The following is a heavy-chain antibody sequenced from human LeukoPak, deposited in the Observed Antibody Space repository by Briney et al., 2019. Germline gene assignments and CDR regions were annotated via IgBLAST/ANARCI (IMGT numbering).Heavy chain of an antibody. CDR1: GGSLSYY. CDR2: IYYTGST. Sequence: SETLSLTCSVSGGSLSYYWVWIRQPPGKGLEWIGSIYYTGSTYYNPSLKSRVTLSLDTSNKRLSLKLNSVTAADTAVYYCARALGTGLVDYWGQGTLVTVSS. CDR3: ARALGTGLVDY. V-gene: IGHV4-39*07. J-gene: IGHJ4*02. D-gene: IGHD2-8*02.